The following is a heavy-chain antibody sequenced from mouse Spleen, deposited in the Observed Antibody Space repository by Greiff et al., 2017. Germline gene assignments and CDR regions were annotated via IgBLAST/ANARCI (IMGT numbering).Heavy chain of an antibody. J-gene: IGHJ4*01. Sequence: EVKVVESGGGLVKPGGSLKLSCAASGFTFSSYAMSWVRQTPEKRLEWVATISSGGSYTYYPDSVKGRFTISRDNAKNTLYLQMSSLRSEDTAMYYCARIYGNKRAMDYWGQGTSVTVSS. CDR3: ARIYGNKRAMDY. V-gene: IGHV5-9-1*01. CDR1: GFTFSSYA. D-gene: IGHD2-1*01. CDR2: ISSGGSYT.